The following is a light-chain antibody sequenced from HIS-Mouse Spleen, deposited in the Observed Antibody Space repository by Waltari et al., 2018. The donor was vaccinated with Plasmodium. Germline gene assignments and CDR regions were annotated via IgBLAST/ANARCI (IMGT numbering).Light chain of an antibody. CDR1: SRDVGGYNY. V-gene: IGLV2-14*01. CDR2: EVS. J-gene: IGLJ2*01. Sequence: QSALTQPASVSGSPGQSITISCTGTSRDVGGYNYVSWYQQHPGKDPKLMIYEVSNRPSGFSNRFSGSKSGNTDSLTISGLQAEDEADYYCSSYTSSSTLVFGGGTKLTVL. CDR3: SSYTSSSTLV.